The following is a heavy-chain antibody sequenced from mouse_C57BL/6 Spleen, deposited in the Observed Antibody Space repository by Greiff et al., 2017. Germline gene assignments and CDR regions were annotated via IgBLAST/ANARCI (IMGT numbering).Heavy chain of an antibody. D-gene: IGHD1-1*01. V-gene: IGHV1-74*01. CDR2: IHPSDSDT. CDR3: AISVINTVAHFDY. CDR1: GYTFTSYW. J-gene: IGHJ2*01. Sequence: QVQLQQPGAELVKPGASVKVSCKASGYTFTSYWMHWVKQRPGQGLEWIGRIHPSDSDTNYNQKFKGKATLTVDTSSSTAYIQRSSLTSEDSAVYDCAISVINTVAHFDYWGQGTTRTVSS.